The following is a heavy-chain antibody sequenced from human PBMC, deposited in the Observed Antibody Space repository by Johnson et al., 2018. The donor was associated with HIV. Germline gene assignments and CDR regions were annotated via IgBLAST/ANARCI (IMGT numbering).Heavy chain of an antibody. CDR1: GFTFRNYA. J-gene: IGHJ3*02. V-gene: IGHV3-23*04. CDR2: ARGSGTSI. Sequence: VQLVESGGGLVQPGGSLRLSCVTSGFTFRNYAMSWVRQAPKKGLEWVSIARGSGTSIDYADSVKGRFIVSRDSSTNTLFLHMNTLRAEDTALYYCAKTISGFYLYDAFDIWGQGTMVTVSS. CDR3: AKTISGFYLYDAFDI. D-gene: IGHD5-12*01.